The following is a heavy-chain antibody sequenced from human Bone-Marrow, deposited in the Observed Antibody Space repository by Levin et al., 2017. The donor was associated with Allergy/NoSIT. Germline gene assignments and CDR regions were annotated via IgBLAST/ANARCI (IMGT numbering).Heavy chain of an antibody. Sequence: PGESLKISCAASGFTFSGYTMNWVRQAPGKGLEWVSSISSSSSYIYYADSVKGRFTISRDNAKNSLYLQMNSLRAEDTAVYYCARDLAYSSSWYFAFDIWGQGTMVTVSS. J-gene: IGHJ3*02. CDR3: ARDLAYSSSWYFAFDI. V-gene: IGHV3-21*01. CDR2: ISSSSSYI. CDR1: GFTFSGYT. D-gene: IGHD6-13*01.